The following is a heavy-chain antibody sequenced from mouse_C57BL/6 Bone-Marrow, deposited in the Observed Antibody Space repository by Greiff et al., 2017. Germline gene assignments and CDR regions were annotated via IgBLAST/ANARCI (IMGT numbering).Heavy chain of an antibody. CDR2: IYPGSGST. V-gene: IGHV1-55*01. J-gene: IGHJ4*01. Sequence: QVQLQQPGAELVKPGASVKMSCKASGYTFTSYWITWVKQRPGQGLEWIGDIYPGSGSTNYNEKFKSKARLTVDTSSSTAYMQLSSLTSADSAVYYCARSYYYGSSYRAMDYWGQGTSVTVSS. CDR1: GYTFTSYW. CDR3: ARSYYYGSSYRAMDY. D-gene: IGHD1-1*01.